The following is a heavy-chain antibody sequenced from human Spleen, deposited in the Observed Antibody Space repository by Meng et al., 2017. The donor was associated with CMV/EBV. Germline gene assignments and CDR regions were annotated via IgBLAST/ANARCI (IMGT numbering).Heavy chain of an antibody. CDR2: IPYDGSNK. CDR3: ARGARSYYYSSSGFYKRVDAFDP. D-gene: IGHD3-22*01. V-gene: IGHV3-30*04. Sequence: GESLKISCAASGFTFSSYAMHWVRQAPGKGLEWVAGIPYDGSNKYYADSVKGRFTISRDNSKNTLYLQMNRLRVEDTAVYFCARGARSYYYSSSGFYKRVDAFDPWGQGTLVTVSS. J-gene: IGHJ5*02. CDR1: GFTFSSYA.